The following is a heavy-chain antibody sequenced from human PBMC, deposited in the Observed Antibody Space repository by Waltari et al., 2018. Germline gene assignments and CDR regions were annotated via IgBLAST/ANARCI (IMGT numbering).Heavy chain of an antibody. CDR1: GYTFTSYA. CDR3: ARDVVTLGYNGFDP. J-gene: IGHJ5*02. CDR2: INAGNGNT. Sequence: QVQLVQSGAEVKKPGASVKVSCKASGYTFTSYAMHWVRQAPGQRLEWMGWINAGNGNTKYSQKFQGRVTITRDTSASTAYMELSSLRSEDTAVYYCARDVVTLGYNGFDPWGQGTLVTVSS. D-gene: IGHD2-21*02. V-gene: IGHV1-3*01.